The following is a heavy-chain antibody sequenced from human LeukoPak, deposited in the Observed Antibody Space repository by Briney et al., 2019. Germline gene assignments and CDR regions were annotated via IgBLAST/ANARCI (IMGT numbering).Heavy chain of an antibody. D-gene: IGHD5-18*01. CDR3: ARDQGGWGEGRRLWLSYYYYYYGMDV. Sequence: ASVKVSCKASGYTFTSYDINWVRQATGQGLEWMGWVNPNSGNTGYAQKFQGRVTMTRNTSITTAYMELSRLRSDDTAVYYCARDQGGWGEGRRLWLSYYYYYYGMDVWGQGTTVTVSS. CDR1: GYTFTSYD. CDR2: VNPNSGNT. J-gene: IGHJ6*02. V-gene: IGHV1-8*01.